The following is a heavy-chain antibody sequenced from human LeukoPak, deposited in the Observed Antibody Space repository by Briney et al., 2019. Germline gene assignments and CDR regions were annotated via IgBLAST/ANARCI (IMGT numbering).Heavy chain of an antibody. V-gene: IGHV4-59*01. CDR1: GGSISSYY. J-gene: IGHJ4*02. Sequence: SETLSLTCTVSGGSISSYYWSWIRQPPGKGLEWIGYIYYSGSTNYNPSLKSRVTISVDTSKNQFSLKLSSVTAADTAVYYCARGSSGYLSSSPIDYWGQGTLVTVSS. CDR2: IYYSGST. D-gene: IGHD3-22*01. CDR3: ARGSSGYLSSSPIDY.